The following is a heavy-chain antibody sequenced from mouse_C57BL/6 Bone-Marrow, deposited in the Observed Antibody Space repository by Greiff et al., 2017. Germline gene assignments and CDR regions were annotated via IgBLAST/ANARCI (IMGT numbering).Heavy chain of an antibody. D-gene: IGHD1-1*01. CDR3: TTGITTVVAGGGYWYFDV. CDR2: IDPENGDT. CDR1: GFNIKDDY. V-gene: IGHV14-4*01. Sequence: VQLQQSGAELVRPGASVKLSCTASGFNIKDDYMHWVKQRPEQGLAWIGWIDPENGDTEYASQFQGKATITADTSSNTADLQLSSLTSEDTAVYYCTTGITTVVAGGGYWYFDVWGTGTTVTVSS. J-gene: IGHJ1*03.